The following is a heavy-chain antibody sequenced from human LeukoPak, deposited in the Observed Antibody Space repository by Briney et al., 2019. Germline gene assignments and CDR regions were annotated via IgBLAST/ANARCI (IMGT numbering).Heavy chain of an antibody. CDR2: IFSDGNT. Sequence: GGSLRLSCAASGFTVSKNYTTWVRQAPGKGLEWVSLIFSDGNTYYADSVKGRFTISRDNSKNTLNLQMNSLRAEDTAVYYCARVVVGVTNWFDPWGQGTLVTVSS. J-gene: IGHJ5*02. D-gene: IGHD2-15*01. CDR1: GFTVSKNY. CDR3: ARVVVGVTNWFDP. V-gene: IGHV3-53*01.